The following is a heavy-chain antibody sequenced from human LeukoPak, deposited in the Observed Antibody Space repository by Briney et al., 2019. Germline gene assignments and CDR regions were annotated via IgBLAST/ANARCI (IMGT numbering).Heavy chain of an antibody. Sequence: GGSLRLSCAASGFTFSSYAMSWVRQAPGKGLEWVSGISGSGGSTYYADSVKGRFTISRDNSKNTLYLQMNSLRAEDPAVYYCAKVLVSMVRGAFDYWGQGTLVTVSS. CDR3: AKVLVSMVRGAFDY. J-gene: IGHJ4*02. CDR1: GFTFSSYA. V-gene: IGHV3-23*01. CDR2: ISGSGGST. D-gene: IGHD3-10*01.